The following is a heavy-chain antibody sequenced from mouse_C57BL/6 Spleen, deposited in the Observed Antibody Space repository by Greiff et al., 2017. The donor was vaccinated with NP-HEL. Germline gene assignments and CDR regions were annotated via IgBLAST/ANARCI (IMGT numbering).Heavy chain of an antibody. D-gene: IGHD1-1*01. V-gene: IGHV14-2*01. Sequence: EVQLVESGAELVKPGASVKLSCTASGFNIKDYYMHWVKQRTEQGLEWIGRIDPEDGETKYAPKFQGKATITDETSSNTAYRQLSSLKSEDTAGFYCARGVTVEGRGYVDVWGTGTTVTVSS. CDR2: IDPEDGET. J-gene: IGHJ1*03. CDR3: ARGVTVEGRGYVDV. CDR1: GFNIKDYY.